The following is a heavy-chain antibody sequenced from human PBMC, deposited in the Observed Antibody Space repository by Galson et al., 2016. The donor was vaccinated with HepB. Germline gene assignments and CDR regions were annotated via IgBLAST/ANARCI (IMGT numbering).Heavy chain of an antibody. CDR2: IYYSGST. D-gene: IGHD3-3*01. CDR3: ARSLTRFLEWLWFDP. CDR1: GGSISSGEYY. V-gene: IGHV4-30-4*01. J-gene: IGHJ5*02. Sequence: TLSLTCSVSGGSISSGEYYWSWIRQPPGKGLEWIGYIYYSGSTYYNPPLKSRATISVDTSKNQFSLKLSSVTAADTAVCYCARSLTRFLEWLWFDPWGQGTLVTVSS.